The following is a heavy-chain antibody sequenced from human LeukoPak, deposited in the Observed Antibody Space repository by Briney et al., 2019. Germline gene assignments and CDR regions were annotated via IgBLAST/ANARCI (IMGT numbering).Heavy chain of an antibody. J-gene: IGHJ4*02. CDR2: IYYSGST. CDR1: GGSISSYY. V-gene: IGHV4-59*01. CDR3: ARFLWGNFFDY. D-gene: IGHD3-16*01. Sequence: SETLSLTCTVSGGSISSYYWSWIRQPPGKGLEWIGYIYYSGSTNYNPSLKSRVTISVDTSKNQFSMKLSSVTAADTAVYYCARFLWGNFFDYWGQGTLVTVSS.